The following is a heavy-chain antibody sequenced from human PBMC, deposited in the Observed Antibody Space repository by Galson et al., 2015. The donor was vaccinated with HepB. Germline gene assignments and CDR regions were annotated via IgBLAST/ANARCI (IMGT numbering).Heavy chain of an antibody. CDR2: VYSSGSS. CDR3: AREYFDSSGNLYYFDY. Sequence: SETLSLTCTVSGGSISSYYWSWIRQPAGKGLEWIGRVYSSGSSTYNPSLKSRVTMSVDTSKNQFSLKLSSVTAADTAVYYCAREYFDSSGNLYYFDYWGQGTLVTVSS. V-gene: IGHV4-4*07. D-gene: IGHD3-22*01. CDR1: GGSISSYY. J-gene: IGHJ4*02.